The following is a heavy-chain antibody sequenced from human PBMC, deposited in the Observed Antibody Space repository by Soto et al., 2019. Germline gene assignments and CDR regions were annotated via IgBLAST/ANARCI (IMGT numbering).Heavy chain of an antibody. CDR1: GGSISTYF. V-gene: IGHV4-4*07. Sequence: SETLSLTSTVSGGSISTYFWSWIRQPAGGGLEWIGRIYTTGSTNYNPSLKSRVTMSLDTSRNQFSLKLSSVTAADTAVYYCAREGGYFDSSGSGVYHYHGVDVWGQGTTVT. CDR3: AREGGYFDSSGSGVYHYHGVDV. J-gene: IGHJ6*02. CDR2: IYTTGST. D-gene: IGHD3-22*01.